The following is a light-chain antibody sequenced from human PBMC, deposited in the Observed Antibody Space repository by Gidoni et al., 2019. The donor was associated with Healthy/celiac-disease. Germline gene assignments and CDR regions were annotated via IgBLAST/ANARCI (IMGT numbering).Light chain of an antibody. Sequence: DIQMTQSPSSLSASVGDRVTITCRASQSISTYLNWYQQKPGKAPELLIYAASSLQSGVPSRFSGSGSGTDFTLTISSLQPEDSATYYCQQSYSTPPTFGQGTKVEIK. CDR1: QSISTY. CDR3: QQSYSTPPT. J-gene: IGKJ1*01. V-gene: IGKV1-39*01. CDR2: AAS.